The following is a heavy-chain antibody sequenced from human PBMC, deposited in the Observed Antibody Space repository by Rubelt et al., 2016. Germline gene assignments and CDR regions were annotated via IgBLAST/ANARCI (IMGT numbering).Heavy chain of an antibody. D-gene: IGHD3-10*01. J-gene: IGHJ5*02. CDR3: AIARARRRILWFGELDWGDWFDP. V-gene: IGHV1-69*04. Sequence: NYAQKFQGRVTITADKSTSTAYMELSSLRSEDTAVYYCAIARARRRILWFGELDWGDWFDPWGQGTLVTVSS.